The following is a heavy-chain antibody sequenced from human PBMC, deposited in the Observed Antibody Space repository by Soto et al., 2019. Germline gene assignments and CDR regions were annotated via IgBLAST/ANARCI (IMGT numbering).Heavy chain of an antibody. V-gene: IGHV1-3*01. CDR3: ASTSSSWDDAFDI. Sequence: QVQLVQSGAEVKKPGASVKVSCKASGYTFTSYAMHWVRQAPGQRLEWMGWINAGNGNTKHSQKFQGRVTITRDTXASKAYMELSSLRSEDTAVYYCASTSSSWDDAFDIWGQGTMVTVSS. D-gene: IGHD6-13*01. CDR2: INAGNGNT. J-gene: IGHJ3*02. CDR1: GYTFTSYA.